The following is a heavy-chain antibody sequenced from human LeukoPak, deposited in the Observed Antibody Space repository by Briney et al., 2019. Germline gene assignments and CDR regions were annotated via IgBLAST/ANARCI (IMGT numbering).Heavy chain of an antibody. CDR1: GGSISSSIHY. Sequence: PSETLSLTCTVSGGSISSSIHYWGWIRQPPGKGLEWIGSIYYSGSTYYNPSLKSRVTISVDTSKSQFSLKLRSLTAADTAVYYCARLPDCSSTTCLNDKWGQGTLVTVSS. CDR3: ARLPDCSSTTCLNDK. J-gene: IGHJ4*02. D-gene: IGHD2-2*01. V-gene: IGHV4-39*01. CDR2: IYYSGST.